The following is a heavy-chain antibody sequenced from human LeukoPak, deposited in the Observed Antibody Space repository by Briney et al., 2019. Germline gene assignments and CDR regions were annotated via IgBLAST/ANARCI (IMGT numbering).Heavy chain of an antibody. Sequence: PGGSLRLSCAASGFTSSSYTMNWVRQAPGKGLEWVSSIAGSSGYISYADSVKGRFTISRDNAKKSLYLQVTSLTAEDTAVYYCARDRGAYCGGDCYLGFDYWGRGTLVTVSS. V-gene: IGHV3-21*01. CDR1: GFTSSSYT. D-gene: IGHD2-21*02. J-gene: IGHJ4*01. CDR2: IAGSSGYI. CDR3: ARDRGAYCGGDCYLGFDY.